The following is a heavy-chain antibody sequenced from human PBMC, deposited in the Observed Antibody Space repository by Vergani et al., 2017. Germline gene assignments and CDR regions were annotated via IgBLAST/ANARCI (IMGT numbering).Heavy chain of an antibody. CDR2: IYYSGST. CDR1: GGSISSGDYY. J-gene: IGHJ6*02. D-gene: IGHD3-22*01. Sequence: QVQLQESGPGLVKPSQTLSLTCTVSGGSISSGDYYWSWIRQPPGKGLEWIGYIYYSGSTYYNPSLKSRVTISVDTSKNQFSLKLSSVTAAYTAVYYCASGYYYDSSGYYFSYYYYYGMDVWGQGTTVTVSS. CDR3: ASGYYYDSSGYYFSYYYYYGMDV. V-gene: IGHV4-30-4*08.